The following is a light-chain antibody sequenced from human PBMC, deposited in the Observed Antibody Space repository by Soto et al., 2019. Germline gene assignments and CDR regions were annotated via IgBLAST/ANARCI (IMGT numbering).Light chain of an antibody. Sequence: QSALTQPPSASGSPGQSVTISCTGTSSDVGGYHYVSWYQHHPGKAPKLMVSEVSKRPSGVPDRFSGSKSGNTASLTVSGLQAEDEADYYCSSYAGNNNPYVFGTGTKVNVL. CDR3: SSYAGNNNPYV. V-gene: IGLV2-8*01. J-gene: IGLJ1*01. CDR2: EVS. CDR1: SSDVGGYHY.